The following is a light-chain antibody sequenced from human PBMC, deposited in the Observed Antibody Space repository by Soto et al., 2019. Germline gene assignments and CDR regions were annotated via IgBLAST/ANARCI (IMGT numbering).Light chain of an antibody. J-gene: IGLJ3*02. V-gene: IGLV2-11*01. CDR2: YVS. CDR3: SAYTARSTLV. Sequence: QSVLTQPRSVSGSPGQSVTISCTGASSDVGAYDYVSWHQQHPGKAPKLIIFYVSKRPSGVPDRFSGSRSGNTASLTISGLQAEDEADYYCSAYTARSTLVFGGGTKLTVL. CDR1: SSDVGAYDY.